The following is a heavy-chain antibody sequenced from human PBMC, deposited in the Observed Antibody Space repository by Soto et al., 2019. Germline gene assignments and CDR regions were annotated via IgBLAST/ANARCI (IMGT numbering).Heavy chain of an antibody. CDR2: IWYDGSNK. CDR3: ARDYCSGGSCYADAFDI. Sequence: PGGSLRLSCAASGFTFSSYGMHWVRQAPGKGLEWVAVIWYDGSNKYYADSVKGRFTISRDNSKNTLYLQMNSLRAEDTAVYYCARDYCSGGSCYADAFDIWGQGTMVTVSS. V-gene: IGHV3-33*01. D-gene: IGHD2-15*01. CDR1: GFTFSSYG. J-gene: IGHJ3*02.